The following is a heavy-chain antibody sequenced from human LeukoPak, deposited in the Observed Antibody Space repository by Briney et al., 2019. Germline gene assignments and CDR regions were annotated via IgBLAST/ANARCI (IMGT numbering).Heavy chain of an antibody. CDR3: AATSGIAAAGTLEHY. D-gene: IGHD6-13*01. CDR1: GFTFSNYA. V-gene: IGHV4-39*01. CDR2: IYYSGST. Sequence: GSLRLSCAASGFTFSNYAMTWVRQPPGKGLEWIGSIYYSGSTYYNPSLKSRVTISVDTSKNQFSLKLSSVTAADTAVYYCAATSGIAAAGTLEHYWGQGTLVTVSS. J-gene: IGHJ4*02.